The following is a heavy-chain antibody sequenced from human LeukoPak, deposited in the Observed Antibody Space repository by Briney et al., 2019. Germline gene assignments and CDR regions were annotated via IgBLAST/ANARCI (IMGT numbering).Heavy chain of an antibody. CDR3: ARGSIRTYYDYVWGSYDGYFDY. V-gene: IGHV3-23*01. D-gene: IGHD3-16*01. CDR2: FSTGTP. CDR1: GFTFTNYA. J-gene: IGHJ4*02. Sequence: GSLRLSCTASGFTFTNYAITWVRQAPGKGLEWVSTFSTGTPSYADSVKGRFTISRDNSKNTLYLQMNSLRAEDTAVYYCARGSIRTYYDYVWGSYDGYFDYWGQGTLVTVSS.